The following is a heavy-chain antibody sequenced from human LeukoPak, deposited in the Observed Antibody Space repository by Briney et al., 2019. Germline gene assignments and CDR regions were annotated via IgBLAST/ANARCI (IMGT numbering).Heavy chain of an antibody. CDR1: GGSVSSGSYY. V-gene: IGHV4-61*01. D-gene: IGHD4-23*01. CDR2: IYYSGST. J-gene: IGHJ1*01. CDR3: TTPDYGGDSGGEYFQH. Sequence: SETLSLTCTVSGGSVSSGSYYCSWIRQPPGKGLEWIGYIYYSGSTNYNPSLKSRVTISVDTSKNQFSLKLSSVTAADTAVYYCTTPDYGGDSGGEYFQHWGQGTLVTVSS.